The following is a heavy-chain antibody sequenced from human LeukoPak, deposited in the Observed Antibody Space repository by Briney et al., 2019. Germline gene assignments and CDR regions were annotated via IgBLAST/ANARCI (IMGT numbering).Heavy chain of an antibody. CDR3: ARGYSSSYRIDY. CDR1: GFTFSNYW. Sequence: GGSLRLSCAASGFTFSNYWMHWVRQAPGKGLVWVSRINTDGSSTTYADSVKGRFTISRDNAKNTLYLQMNSLSAEDTAVYYCARGYSSSYRIDYWGQGTLVTVTS. J-gene: IGHJ4*02. D-gene: IGHD6-6*01. V-gene: IGHV3-74*01. CDR2: INTDGSST.